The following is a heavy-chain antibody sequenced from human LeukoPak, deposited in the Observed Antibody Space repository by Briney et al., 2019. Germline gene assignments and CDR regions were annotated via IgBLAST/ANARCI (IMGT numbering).Heavy chain of an antibody. Sequence: GGSLRLSSADSGYTFRSYAMSWVRQAPGKGLEWVSAISGSGGSTYYADSVKGRFTISRDNSKNTLYLQMNSLRAEDTAVYYCAKNVRALRFLEWAYYFDYWGQGTLVTVSS. J-gene: IGHJ4*02. D-gene: IGHD3-3*01. V-gene: IGHV3-23*01. CDR1: GYTFRSYA. CDR2: ISGSGGST. CDR3: AKNVRALRFLEWAYYFDY.